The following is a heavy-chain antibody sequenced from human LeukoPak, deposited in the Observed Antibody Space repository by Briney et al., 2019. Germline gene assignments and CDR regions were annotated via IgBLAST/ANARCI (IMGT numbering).Heavy chain of an antibody. D-gene: IGHD3-16*02. CDR2: INPSGGST. CDR1: GYTFTSYY. J-gene: IGHJ4*02. CDR3: ARDWGDYVWGSYRPYYFDY. V-gene: IGHV1-46*01. Sequence: ASVKVSCKASGYTFTSYYMHWVRQAPGQGLEWMGIINPSGGSTSCAQKFQGRVTMTRDTSTSTVYMELSSLRSEDTAVYYCARDWGDYVWGSYRPYYFDYWGQGTLVTVSS.